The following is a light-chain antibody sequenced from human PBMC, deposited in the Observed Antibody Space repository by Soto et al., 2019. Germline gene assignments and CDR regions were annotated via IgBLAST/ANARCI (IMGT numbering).Light chain of an antibody. CDR1: RDVSSSY. J-gene: IGKJ1*01. Sequence: EIVLTQSPGTLSLSPGERATLSCRASRDVSSSYLAWYQQKPGQAPRLLIYGASGRATGIPARFSGSGSETDFTLTISSLEPEDFAVYYCQQRSNWPKTFGQGTKVEIK. CDR2: GAS. CDR3: QQRSNWPKT. V-gene: IGKV3D-20*02.